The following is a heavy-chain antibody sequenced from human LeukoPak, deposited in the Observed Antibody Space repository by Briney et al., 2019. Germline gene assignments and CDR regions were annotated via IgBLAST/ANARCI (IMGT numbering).Heavy chain of an antibody. D-gene: IGHD3-22*01. Sequence: GGSLRLSCAASGFTFSDYYMSWIRQAPGKGLEWVSYISSSGSTIYYAHSVKGRFTISRDNAKNSLYLQMNSLRAEDTAVYYCARVGVYYYDQGGYFDYWGQGTLVTVSS. CDR3: ARVGVYYYDQGGYFDY. CDR1: GFTFSDYY. J-gene: IGHJ4*02. CDR2: ISSSGSTI. V-gene: IGHV3-11*01.